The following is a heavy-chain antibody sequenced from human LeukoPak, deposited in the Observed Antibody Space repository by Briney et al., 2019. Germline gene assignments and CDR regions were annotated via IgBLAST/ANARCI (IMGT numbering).Heavy chain of an antibody. D-gene: IGHD3-10*01. CDR3: AKSSGSGDYHYYYMDV. Sequence: GGSLRLSCAASGFTFTSHAMHWVRQAPGKGLEWVALIRFDGSNEYYADSMKGRFTISRDNSKYTLYLHMNSLTVEDTALYYCAKSSGSGDYHYYYMDVWGKGTTVTVAS. J-gene: IGHJ6*03. V-gene: IGHV3-30*02. CDR1: GFTFTSHA. CDR2: IRFDGSNE.